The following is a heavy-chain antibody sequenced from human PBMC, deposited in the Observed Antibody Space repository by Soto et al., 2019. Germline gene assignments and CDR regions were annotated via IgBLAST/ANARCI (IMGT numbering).Heavy chain of an antibody. J-gene: IGHJ6*02. CDR2: ISYDGSNK. Sequence: PGGSLRLSCAASGFTFSSYGMHWVRQAPGKGLEWVAVISYDGSNKYYADSVKGRFTISRDNSKNTLYLQMNSLRAEDTAVYYCAKGNRYCSSTSCYRSYYYGMDVWVQGTTVTVSS. CDR1: GFTFSSYG. CDR3: AKGNRYCSSTSCYRSYYYGMDV. V-gene: IGHV3-30*18. D-gene: IGHD2-2*02.